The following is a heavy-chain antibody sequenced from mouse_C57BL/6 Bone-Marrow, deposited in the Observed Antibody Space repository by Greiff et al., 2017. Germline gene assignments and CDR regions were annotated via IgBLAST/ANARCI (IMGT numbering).Heavy chain of an antibody. Sequence: QVQLKQPGAELVRPGTSVKLSCKASGYTFTSYWMHWVKQRPGQGLEWIGVIDPSDSYTNYNQKFKGKATLTVDTSSSTAYMQLSSLTSDDSAVYYCARYDYDPYYYAMDYWGQGTSVTVSS. CDR1: GYTFTSYW. V-gene: IGHV1-59*01. CDR2: IDPSDSYT. CDR3: ARYDYDPYYYAMDY. J-gene: IGHJ4*01. D-gene: IGHD2-4*01.